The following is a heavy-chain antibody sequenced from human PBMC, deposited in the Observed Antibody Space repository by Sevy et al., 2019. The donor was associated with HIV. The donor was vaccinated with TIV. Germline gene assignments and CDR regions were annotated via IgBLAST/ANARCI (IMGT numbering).Heavy chain of an antibody. Sequence: GGSLRLSCAASEFTFSSYAMSWVRQAPGKGLEWVSSISGSGRYTYYADSVEGRFIISRDNSKNTLYVQMNSLRAEDTAAYYCAKGFCSGGTCPRDYYYYGMDVWGQGTTVTVSS. J-gene: IGHJ6*02. CDR1: EFTFSSYA. CDR3: AKGFCSGGTCPRDYYYYGMDV. D-gene: IGHD2-15*01. V-gene: IGHV3-23*01. CDR2: ISGSGRYT.